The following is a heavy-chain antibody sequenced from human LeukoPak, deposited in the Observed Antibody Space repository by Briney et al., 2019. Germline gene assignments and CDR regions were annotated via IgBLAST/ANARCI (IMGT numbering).Heavy chain of an antibody. Sequence: SETLSLTCTVSGGSISSSGYYWGWIRQPPGKGLEWIGSIYYSGSTYYNPSLKSRVTISVDTSKNQFSLKLSSVTAADTAVYYCSTYYYDSGGYYHVVFDYWGQGTLVTVSS. CDR3: STYYYDSGGYYHVVFDY. CDR1: GGSISSSGYY. V-gene: IGHV4-39*01. J-gene: IGHJ4*02. D-gene: IGHD3-22*01. CDR2: IYYSGST.